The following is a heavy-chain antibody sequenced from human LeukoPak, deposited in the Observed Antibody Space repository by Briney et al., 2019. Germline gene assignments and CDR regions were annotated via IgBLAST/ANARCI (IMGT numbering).Heavy chain of an antibody. CDR1: GFTFSLYA. CDR3: AKGQRTIFGVVNYYYYMDV. CDR2: ISGSGNIT. Sequence: GGSLRLSCAASGFTFSLYAMSWVRQAPGKGLEWVSAISGSGNITYSADSVKGRFTISRDNSKNTLYLQMNSLRAEDTAVYYCAKGQRTIFGVVNYYYYMDVWGKGTTVTVSS. J-gene: IGHJ6*03. V-gene: IGHV3-23*01. D-gene: IGHD3-3*01.